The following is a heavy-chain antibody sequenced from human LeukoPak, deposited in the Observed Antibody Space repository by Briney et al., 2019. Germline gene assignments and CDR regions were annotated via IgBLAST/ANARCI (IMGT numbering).Heavy chain of an antibody. CDR2: IIPIFGTA. CDR3: ARVVPAAIRDYYYYMDV. Sequence: ASVKVSCKASGGTFSSYAISWVRQAPGQGLEWMGGIIPIFGTANYAQKFQGRVTITADESTSTAYMELSSLRSEDTAVYYCARVVPAAIRDYYYYMDVWGKGTTVTVSS. V-gene: IGHV1-69*01. CDR1: GGTFSSYA. D-gene: IGHD2-2*02. J-gene: IGHJ6*03.